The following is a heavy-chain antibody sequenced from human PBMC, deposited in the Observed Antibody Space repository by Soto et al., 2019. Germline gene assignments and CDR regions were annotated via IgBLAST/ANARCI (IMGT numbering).Heavy chain of an antibody. V-gene: IGHV4-4*02. D-gene: IGHD6-13*01. Sequence: SQTLSLTCAVSGGSISSSNWWRWVRQPPGKGLEWIGEIYHSGSTNYNPSLKSRVTISVDKSKNQFSLKLSSVTAADTAVYYCATSSSWYDGDYYYGMDVWGQGTTVTVSS. CDR2: IYHSGST. J-gene: IGHJ6*02. CDR1: GGSISSSNW. CDR3: ATSSSWYDGDYYYGMDV.